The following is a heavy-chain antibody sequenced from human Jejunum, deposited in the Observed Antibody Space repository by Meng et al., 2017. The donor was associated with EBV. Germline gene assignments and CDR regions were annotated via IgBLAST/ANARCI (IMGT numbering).Heavy chain of an antibody. CDR3: AMGPDYAKSGY. D-gene: IGHD4-17*01. V-gene: IGHV4-39*01. Sequence: LQLQELGQGLVKPSETLSLTCTVSGGSISSSIYCWGWIRQPPGKGLEWIGSICFSDYTYHNPSLKSRVTISADTSKNQFSLSLTSVTAADTAVYYCAMGPDYAKSGYWGQGTLVTVSS. J-gene: IGHJ4*02. CDR1: GGSISSSIYC. CDR2: ICFSDYT.